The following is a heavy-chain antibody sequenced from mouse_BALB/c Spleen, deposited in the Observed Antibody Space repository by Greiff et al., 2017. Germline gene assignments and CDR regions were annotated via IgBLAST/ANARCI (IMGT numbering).Heavy chain of an antibody. CDR2: INSNGGST. V-gene: IGHV5-6-3*01. CDR1: GFTFSSYC. J-gene: IGHJ4*01. CDR3: ARDPYRYDASYYYAMEY. D-gene: IGHD2-14*01. Sequence: EVQGVESGGGLVQPGGSLKLSCAASGFTFSSYCMSWVRQTPDKRLELVETINSNGGSTYYPDSVKGRFTISRDNAKNTLYLQMSSLKSEDTAMYYCARDPYRYDASYYYAMEYWGQGTSVSVNS.